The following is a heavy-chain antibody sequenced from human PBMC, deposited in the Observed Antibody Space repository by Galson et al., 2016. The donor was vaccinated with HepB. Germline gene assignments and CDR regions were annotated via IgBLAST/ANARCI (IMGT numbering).Heavy chain of an antibody. CDR3: ARRHYDLWSGPPDY. D-gene: IGHD3-3*01. CDR2: IWYDGSNK. V-gene: IGHV3-33*01. CDR1: GFTFSSYG. Sequence: SLRLSCAASGFTFSSYGMHWVRQAPGKGLEWVAVIWYDGSNKYYADSVKGRFNISRDNSNNTLYLQMNSLRAEDTAVYYCARRHYDLWSGPPDYWGQGTLVTVSS. J-gene: IGHJ4*02.